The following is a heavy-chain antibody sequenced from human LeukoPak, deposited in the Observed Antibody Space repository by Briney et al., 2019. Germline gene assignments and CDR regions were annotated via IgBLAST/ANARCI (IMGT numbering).Heavy chain of an antibody. D-gene: IGHD2-15*01. J-gene: IGHJ5*02. CDR1: GGSISSYY. CDR2: MYYSGSA. CDR3: ARKRIVVVVAAGGWFDP. V-gene: IGHV4-59*12. Sequence: SETLSLTCTVSGGSISSYYWSWIRQPPGKGLEWIGYMYYSGSASYNPSLKSRVTISVDTSKNQFSLKLSSVTAADTAVYYCARKRIVVVVAAGGWFDPWGQGTLVTVSS.